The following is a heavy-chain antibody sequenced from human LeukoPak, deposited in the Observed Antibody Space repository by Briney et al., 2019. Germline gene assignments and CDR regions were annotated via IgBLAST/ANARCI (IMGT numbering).Heavy chain of an antibody. CDR2: IIPIFGIA. V-gene: IGHV1-69*04. Sequence: ASVKVSCKASGGTFSSYAISWVRQAPGQGPEWMGRIIPIFGIANYAQKFQGRVTITADKSTSTAYMELSSLRAEDTAVYYCARDVPHNWFDTWGQGTLVTVSS. CDR1: GGTFSSYA. CDR3: ARDVPHNWFDT. J-gene: IGHJ5*02.